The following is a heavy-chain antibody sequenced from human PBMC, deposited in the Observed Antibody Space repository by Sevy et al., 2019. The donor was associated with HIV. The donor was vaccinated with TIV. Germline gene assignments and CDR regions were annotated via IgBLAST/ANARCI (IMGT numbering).Heavy chain of an antibody. V-gene: IGHV4-61*01. CDR3: VRDRIDAAGGYFDY. J-gene: IGHJ4*02. D-gene: IGHD6-13*01. Sequence: SETLSLTCTVSGGSVSSGNYYWTWIRQPPGKGLEWIGYISYIGSTNYNPSLKSRVTISIDTSKNQLSLRLSSVTATDTAVYYCVRDRIDAAGGYFDYWGPGTLVTVSS. CDR2: ISYIGST. CDR1: GGSVSSGNYY.